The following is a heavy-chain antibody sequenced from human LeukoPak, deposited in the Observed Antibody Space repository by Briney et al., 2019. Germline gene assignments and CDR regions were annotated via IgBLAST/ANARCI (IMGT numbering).Heavy chain of an antibody. CDR3: AREGGSSGPFDY. Sequence: PSETLSLTCTVSGGSISSYYWSWIRQPPGKGLEWIGYIYYSGSTNYNPSLKSRVTISVDTSKNQFSLKLSSVTAADTAVYYCAREGGSSGPFDYWGQGTLVTVSS. J-gene: IGHJ4*02. V-gene: IGHV4-59*01. CDR1: GGSISSYY. D-gene: IGHD3-22*01. CDR2: IYYSGST.